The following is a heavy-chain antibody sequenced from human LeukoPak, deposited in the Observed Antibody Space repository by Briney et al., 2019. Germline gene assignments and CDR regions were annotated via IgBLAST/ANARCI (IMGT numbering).Heavy chain of an antibody. CDR2: IYTSGGT. CDR1: GVSISSGDYY. D-gene: IGHD6-19*01. CDR3: ARDRHSSGWAYFDY. V-gene: IGHV4-61*02. J-gene: IGHJ4*02. Sequence: SQTLSLTCTVSGVSISSGDYYWTWIRQPAGKGLEWIGRIYTSGGTNYNPSLKSRVLISVDTSKNQFSLSLTSVTAADTAVYYCARDRHSSGWAYFDYWGQGTLVTVSS.